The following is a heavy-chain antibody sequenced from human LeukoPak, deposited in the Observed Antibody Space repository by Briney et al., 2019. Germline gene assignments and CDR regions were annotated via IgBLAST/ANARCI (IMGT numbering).Heavy chain of an antibody. Sequence: GGSLRLSCAASGFTFSSYAMSWVRQAPGKGLEWVSAISGSGGSTYYADSVKGRFTISRDNSKNTLYLQMNSLRAEDTAVYYCVSVDSSSGGGGYWGQGTLVTVSS. CDR2: ISGSGGST. D-gene: IGHD6-13*01. CDR3: VSVDSSSGGGGY. CDR1: GFTFSSYA. J-gene: IGHJ4*02. V-gene: IGHV3-23*01.